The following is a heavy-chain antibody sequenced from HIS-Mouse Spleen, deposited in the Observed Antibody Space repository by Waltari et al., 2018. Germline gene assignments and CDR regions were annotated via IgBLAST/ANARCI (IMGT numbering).Heavy chain of an antibody. V-gene: IGHV4-39*07. J-gene: IGHJ3*02. Sequence: QLQLQESGPGLVKPSETLSLTCTVSGGPISSSSYYWGGIRQPPGKGLEWIGSIYYSGSTYYNPSLKSRVTISVDTSKNQFSLKLSSVTAADTAVYYCATYTPTGDRDDAFDIWGQGTMVTVSS. CDR3: ATYTPTGDRDDAFDI. D-gene: IGHD7-27*01. CDR2: IYYSGST. CDR1: GGPISSSSYY.